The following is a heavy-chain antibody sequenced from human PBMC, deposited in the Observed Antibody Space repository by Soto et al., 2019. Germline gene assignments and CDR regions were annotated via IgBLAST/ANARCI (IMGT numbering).Heavy chain of an antibody. Sequence: QVQLVQSGAEVKKPGASVKVSCKASGYTFTSYDINWVRQATGQGLEWMGWMNPNSGSTGYAQKFQGRGXXTXKXXISTAYMELSSLRSEDTAVYYCARMGYYHYYGMDVWGQGTTVTVSS. J-gene: IGHJ6*02. CDR2: MNPNSGST. CDR3: ARMGYYHYYGMDV. CDR1: GYTFTSYD. V-gene: IGHV1-8*01.